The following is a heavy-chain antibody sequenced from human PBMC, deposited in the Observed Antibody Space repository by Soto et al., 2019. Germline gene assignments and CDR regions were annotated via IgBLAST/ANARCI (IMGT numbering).Heavy chain of an antibody. CDR3: ARDTESSSWGPDAFDI. Sequence: EVQLVESGGGLVKPGGSLRLSCAASGFTFSSYSMNWVRQAPGKGLEWVSSISSSSSYIYYADSVKGRFTISRDNAKNSLYLQMNSLRAEDTAVYYCARDTESSSWGPDAFDIWGQGTMVTVSS. J-gene: IGHJ3*02. V-gene: IGHV3-21*01. CDR2: ISSSSSYI. D-gene: IGHD6-13*01. CDR1: GFTFSSYS.